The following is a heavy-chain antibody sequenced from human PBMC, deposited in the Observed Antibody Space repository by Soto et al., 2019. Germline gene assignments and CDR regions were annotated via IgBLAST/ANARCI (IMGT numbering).Heavy chain of an antibody. Sequence: ASVNVSCKSSGYTFTSYCISWVRQAPGQGLEWMGWISAYNGNTNYAQKLQGRVTMTTDTSTSTAYMELRSLRSDDTAVYYCARDRAHSYGYAEIDYWGQGTLVTVSS. CDR2: ISAYNGNT. CDR3: ARDRAHSYGYAEIDY. D-gene: IGHD5-18*01. J-gene: IGHJ4*02. CDR1: GYTFTSYC. V-gene: IGHV1-18*01.